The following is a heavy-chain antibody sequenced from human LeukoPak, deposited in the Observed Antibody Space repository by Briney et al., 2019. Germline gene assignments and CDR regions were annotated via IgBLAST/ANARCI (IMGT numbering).Heavy chain of an antibody. CDR2: TYYRSKWNN. D-gene: IGHD2-21*01. Sequence: SKTLSLTCAISGDSVSSSSVTWTWLRQSPSRGLEWLGRTYYRSKWNNDYAVSMKSRMTINPDTSKNQFSLQLNSVTPEDTAVYYCARLVGSAWFDSWGQGTLVTVSS. CDR3: ARLVGSAWFDS. V-gene: IGHV6-1*01. CDR1: GDSVSSSSVT. J-gene: IGHJ5*01.